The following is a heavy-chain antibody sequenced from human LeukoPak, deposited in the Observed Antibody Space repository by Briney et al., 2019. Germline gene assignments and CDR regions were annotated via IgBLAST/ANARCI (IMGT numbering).Heavy chain of an antibody. CDR2: ISGSGGST. D-gene: IGHD6-19*01. Sequence: GGSLRLSCAASGFTFSSYAMSWVRQAPGKGLEWVSAISGSGGSTYCADSVKGRFTISRDNSKNTLYLQMNSLRAEDTAVYYCAKSAYPGYSSGWYSGYFDYWGQGTLVTVSS. CDR1: GFTFSSYA. CDR3: AKSAYPGYSSGWYSGYFDY. V-gene: IGHV3-23*01. J-gene: IGHJ4*02.